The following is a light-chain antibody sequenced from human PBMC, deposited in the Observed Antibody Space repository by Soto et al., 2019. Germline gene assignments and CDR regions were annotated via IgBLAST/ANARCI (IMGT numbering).Light chain of an antibody. V-gene: IGKV3-11*01. CDR2: DAS. CDR1: QSVSSY. CDR3: QQRSNWPST. Sequence: EIVLTQSPATLSLSPGERATLSCRASQSVSSYLAWYQQKPGQPPRLLIYDASNRATGIPARFSGSGSGTDFTLTISSLETEDLAVYYCQQRSNWPSTFGQGTKVEI. J-gene: IGKJ1*01.